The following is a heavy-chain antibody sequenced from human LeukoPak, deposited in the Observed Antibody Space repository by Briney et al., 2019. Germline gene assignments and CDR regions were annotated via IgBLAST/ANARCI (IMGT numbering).Heavy chain of an antibody. J-gene: IGHJ4*02. CDR1: GFTFSDYY. CDR2: ITASGSTM. CDR3: ARPSAPYYYDSSAYYAY. V-gene: IGHV3-11*01. D-gene: IGHD3-22*01. Sequence: GGSLRLSCASSGFTFSDYYMSWIRQAPGKGLEWVSYITASGSTMYYADSVRGRFTISRDNAKKSLYLQMNSLRAEDTAVYYCARPSAPYYYDSSAYYAYWGQGTLVTVSS.